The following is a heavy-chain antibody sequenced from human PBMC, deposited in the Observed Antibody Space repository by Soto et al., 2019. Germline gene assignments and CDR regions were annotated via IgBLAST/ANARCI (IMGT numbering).Heavy chain of an antibody. CDR2: MSPNSGNT. D-gene: IGHD6-13*01. Sequence: QVQLVQSGAEVKKPVASVKVSCKASGYTFTTYDINWVRQATGQGLEWMGWMSPNSGNTGYAQKFQGRVTMTRDTSINTAYMELGSLTSEDTAVYFCARGVAAGYDYWGQGTLVTVSS. J-gene: IGHJ4*02. CDR1: GYTFTTYD. CDR3: ARGVAAGYDY. V-gene: IGHV1-8*01.